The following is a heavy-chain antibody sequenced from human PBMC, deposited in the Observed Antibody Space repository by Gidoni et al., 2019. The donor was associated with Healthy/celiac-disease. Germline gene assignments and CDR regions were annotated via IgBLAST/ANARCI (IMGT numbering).Heavy chain of an antibody. D-gene: IGHD3-10*01. V-gene: IGHV4-39*01. J-gene: IGHJ2*01. Sequence: QLQLQESGPGLVKPSETLSLTCTVSGGSIRSSSYYWGWIRQPPGKGLEWIGSIYYSGSTYYNPSLKSRVTISVDTSKNQFSLKLSSVTAADTAVYYCARKYYYGRAAGRYFDLWGRGTLVTVSS. CDR2: IYYSGST. CDR3: ARKYYYGRAAGRYFDL. CDR1: GGSIRSSSYY.